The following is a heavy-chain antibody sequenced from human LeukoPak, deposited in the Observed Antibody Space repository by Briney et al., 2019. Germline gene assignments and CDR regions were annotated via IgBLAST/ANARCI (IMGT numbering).Heavy chain of an antibody. CDR1: GFTFTTYW. Sequence: PGGSLRLSCAASGFTFTTYWMSWVRQLPGKGLEWVANINQDGTEKYYVDSVKGRFTISRDNAKNSLYLQMNSLRAEDTAVYYCARGQEAEDYDYWGQGTLVTVSS. J-gene: IGHJ4*02. V-gene: IGHV3-7*01. CDR2: INQDGTEK. CDR3: ARGQEAEDYDY.